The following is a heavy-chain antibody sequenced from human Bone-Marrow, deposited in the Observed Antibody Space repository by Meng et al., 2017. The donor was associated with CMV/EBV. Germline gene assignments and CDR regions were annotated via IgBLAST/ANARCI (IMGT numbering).Heavy chain of an antibody. V-gene: IGHV3-7*01. CDR3: ARDRARVVGAFYYYYGMDV. D-gene: IGHD1-26*01. J-gene: IGHJ6*01. Sequence: GESLKISCAASGFTFSSYWMSWVRQAPGKGLEWVANIKQDGSEKYYVDSVKGRFTISRDNAKNSLYLQMNSLRAEDTAVYYCARDRARVVGAFYYYYGMDVWGQGTTVTGSS. CDR1: GFTFSSYW. CDR2: IKQDGSEK.